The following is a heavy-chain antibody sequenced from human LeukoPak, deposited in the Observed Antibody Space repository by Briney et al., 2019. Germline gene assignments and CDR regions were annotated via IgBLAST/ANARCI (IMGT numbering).Heavy chain of an antibody. CDR2: ISGSGGST. Sequence: GGSLRLSCAASGFTFSSYAMNWVRQAPGKGLEWVSVISGSGGSTHYADSVKGRFTISRDNSKNTLYLQMNSLRAEDTAVYYCATTIGGYNYGPSFDYWGQGTVVTVSS. V-gene: IGHV3-23*01. CDR1: GFTFSSYA. D-gene: IGHD5-18*01. CDR3: ATTIGGYNYGPSFDY. J-gene: IGHJ4*02.